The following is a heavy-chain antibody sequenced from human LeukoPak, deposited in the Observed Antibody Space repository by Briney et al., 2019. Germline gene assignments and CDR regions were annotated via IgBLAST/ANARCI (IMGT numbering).Heavy chain of an antibody. CDR2: IYYSGST. Sequence: PSETLSLTCTVSGGSISSGGYYWSWIRQHPGKGLEWIGYIYYSGSTYYNPSLKSRVTISVDTSKNQFSLKLSPVTAADTAVYYCARDQGRAFDYWGQGTLVTVSS. CDR1: GGSISSGGYY. V-gene: IGHV4-31*03. D-gene: IGHD3-10*01. J-gene: IGHJ4*02. CDR3: ARDQGRAFDY.